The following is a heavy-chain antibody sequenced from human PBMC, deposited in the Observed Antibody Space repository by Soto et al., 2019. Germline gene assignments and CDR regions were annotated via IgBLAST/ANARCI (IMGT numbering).Heavy chain of an antibody. CDR3: ARDRINYAGYGMDV. CDR1: GFTFSSYS. CDR2: ISSSSSYI. V-gene: IGHV3-21*01. Sequence: PGGSLRLSCAASGFTFSSYSMNWVRQAPGKGLEWVSSISSSSSYIYYADSVKGRFTISRDNAKNSLYLQMNSLRAEDTAVYYCARDRINYAGYGMDVWGQGTTVTVSS. J-gene: IGHJ6*02. D-gene: IGHD2-15*01.